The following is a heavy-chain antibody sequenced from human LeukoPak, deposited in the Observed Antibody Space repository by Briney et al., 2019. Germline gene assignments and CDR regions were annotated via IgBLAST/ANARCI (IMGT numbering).Heavy chain of an antibody. V-gene: IGHV3-64D*06. J-gene: IGHJ4*02. CDR3: VKRSYSGTYYYDY. CDR1: GFTFSSYA. Sequence: PGGSLRLSCSASGFTFSSYAMHWVRQAPGKGLEYVSSISSDGGSTYYADSVKGRFTISRDNSKTTLYLQMSSLRAEDTAVFYCVKRSYSGTYYYDYWGQGTLVTVSS. CDR2: ISSDGGST. D-gene: IGHD5-12*01.